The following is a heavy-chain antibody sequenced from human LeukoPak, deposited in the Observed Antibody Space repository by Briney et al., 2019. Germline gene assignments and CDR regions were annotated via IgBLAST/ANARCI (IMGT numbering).Heavy chain of an antibody. CDR2: INPSGGST. CDR3: ATGGGSYRPYGMDV. D-gene: IGHD1-26*01. V-gene: IGHV1-46*01. Sequence: GASVKVSCKASGYTFISYYMHWVRQAPGQGLEWMGIINPSGGSTSYAQKFQGRVTMTRDTSTSTVYMELSSLRSEDTTVYYCATGGGSYRPYGMDVCGQGTTVTVSS. J-gene: IGHJ6*02. CDR1: GYTFISYY.